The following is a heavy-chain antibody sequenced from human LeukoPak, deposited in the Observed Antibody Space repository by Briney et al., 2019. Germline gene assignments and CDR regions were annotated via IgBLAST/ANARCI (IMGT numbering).Heavy chain of an antibody. CDR1: GYTFTGYY. V-gene: IGHV1-2*02. CDR2: INPNSGGT. D-gene: IGHD3-10*01. J-gene: IGHJ5*02. Sequence: ASVKVSCKASGYTFTGYYIHWVRQAPGQGLECMRWINPNSGGTNYAQKFQGRVTMTRDTSISTAYMELSRLRSDDTAVYYCARGGSGSYFSWLDPWGQGTLVTVSS. CDR3: ARGGSGSYFSWLDP.